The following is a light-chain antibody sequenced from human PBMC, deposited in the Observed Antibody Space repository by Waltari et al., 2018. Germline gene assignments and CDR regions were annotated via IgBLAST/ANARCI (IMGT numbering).Light chain of an antibody. CDR2: AAS. CDR1: QSISNY. V-gene: IGKV1-39*01. CDR3: QQSYSTVLT. Sequence: DIQMTQSPSSLSASVGDRVTITYRASQSISNYLNWYQQKPEKAPKLLIYAASSLQSGVPSRFSGSGSGTDFTLTISSLQPEDFATFYCQQSYSTVLTFGGGTKVEIK. J-gene: IGKJ4*01.